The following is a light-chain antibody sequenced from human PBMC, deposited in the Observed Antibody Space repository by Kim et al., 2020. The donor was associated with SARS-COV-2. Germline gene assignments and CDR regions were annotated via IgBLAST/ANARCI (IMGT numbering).Light chain of an antibody. Sequence: LGQTDRITCQGDSLRSYYASCYQQKPGQAPVLVIYGKNNRPSGIPDRFSGSSSGNTASLTITGAQAEDEADYYCNSRDSSGNHLVVFGGGTQLTVL. CDR1: SLRSYY. J-gene: IGLJ2*01. V-gene: IGLV3-19*01. CDR2: GKN. CDR3: NSRDSSGNHLVV.